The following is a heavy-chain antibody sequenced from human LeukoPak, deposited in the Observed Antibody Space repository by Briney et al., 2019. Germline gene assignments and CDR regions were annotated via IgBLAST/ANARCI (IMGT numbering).Heavy chain of an antibody. D-gene: IGHD3-3*01. CDR1: GFTFSSYS. V-gene: IGHV3-48*04. J-gene: IGHJ5*02. CDR2: ISSSGSTI. Sequence: GGSLRLSCAASGFTFSSYSMNWIRQAPGKGLEWVSYISSSGSTIYYADSVKGRLTISRDNAKNSLYLQMNSLRAEDTAVYYCARVTIFGNGFDPWGQGTLVTVSS. CDR3: ARVTIFGNGFDP.